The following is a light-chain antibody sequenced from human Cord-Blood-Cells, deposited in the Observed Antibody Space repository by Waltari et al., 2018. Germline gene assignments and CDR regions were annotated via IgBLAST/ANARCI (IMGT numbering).Light chain of an antibody. CDR3: QQYYSTPDS. CDR2: WAS. CDR1: QSVLYSSNNKNY. J-gene: IGKJ2*03. V-gene: IGKV4-1*01. Sequence: DIVMTQSPDSLAVSLGERATINCKSSQSVLYSSNNKNYLAWYQQKPGQPPKLLIYWASTRESGVPDRCSGSGSGTDFTRTISSLKAEDVAVYYCQQYYSTPDSFGQGTKLEIK.